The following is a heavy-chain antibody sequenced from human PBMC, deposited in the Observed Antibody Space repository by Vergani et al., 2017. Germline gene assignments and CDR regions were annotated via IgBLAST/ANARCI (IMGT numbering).Heavy chain of an antibody. Sequence: QVQLVQSGAEVKKPGSSVKVSCKASGGTFSSYTISWVRQAPGQGLEWMGRIIPILGIANYAQKFQGRVTITADKSTSTAYMELSSLRSEDTAVYYCAKEQSTYGGKRTYYYYYGMDVWGQGTTVTVSS. CDR3: AKEQSTYGGKRTYYYYYGMDV. J-gene: IGHJ6*02. CDR2: IIPILGIA. CDR1: GGTFSSYT. D-gene: IGHD4-23*01. V-gene: IGHV1-69*08.